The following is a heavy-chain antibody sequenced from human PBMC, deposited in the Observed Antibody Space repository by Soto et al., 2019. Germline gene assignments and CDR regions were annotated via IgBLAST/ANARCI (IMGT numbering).Heavy chain of an antibody. CDR1: GFNFTDYW. D-gene: IGHD4-4*01. J-gene: IGHJ4*02. Sequence: GGSLRLSCAASGFNFTDYWTHWVRQAPGKGLVWVSRINSDGSRTSYADSVTGRFTISRDNAKNTLYLQMNSLRVEDTALYYCARETYRGFYFDYWGQGTLVTVSS. CDR2: INSDGSRT. V-gene: IGHV3-74*01. CDR3: ARETYRGFYFDY.